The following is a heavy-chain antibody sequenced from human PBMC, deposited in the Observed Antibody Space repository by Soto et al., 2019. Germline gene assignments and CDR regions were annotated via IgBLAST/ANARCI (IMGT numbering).Heavy chain of an antibody. Sequence: QLQLQESGPGLVKPSQTLSLTCAVSGGSISNGGYYWSWIRQHPGQGLEWIGSIYFSGSTYYNPSLKCRVTKPVATPKNHVSLKLNPVTAAHTAVYYCATNSPLQQPNPLWGGGDLAAWGKGTASTVSS. CDR2: IYFSGST. V-gene: IGHV4-31*11. J-gene: IGHJ6*04. D-gene: IGHD2-21*02. CDR1: GGSISNGGYY. CDR3: ATNSPLQQPNPLWGGGDLAA.